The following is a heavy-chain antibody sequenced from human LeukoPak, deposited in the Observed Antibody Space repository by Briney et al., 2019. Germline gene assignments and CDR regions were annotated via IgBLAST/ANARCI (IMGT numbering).Heavy chain of an antibody. CDR1: TFTFTEYG. D-gene: IGHD3-3*02. J-gene: IGHJ6*03. CDR2: VQSDGSNK. CDR3: AKDWRSFVSYHFYFMDV. V-gene: IGHV3-30*02. Sequence: GWSLRLSCAASTFTFTEYGVHWVRQAPGKGLEWVAYVQSDGSNKYYADSVTGRFTISRDNSENTVYLQMNSLRDEDTAVYYCAKDWRSFVSYHFYFMDVWGIGTTVTVSS.